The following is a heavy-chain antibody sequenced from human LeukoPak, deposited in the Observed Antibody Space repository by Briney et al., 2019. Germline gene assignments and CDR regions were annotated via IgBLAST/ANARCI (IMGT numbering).Heavy chain of an antibody. CDR2: ISSSSGYI. CDR3: ARGLTLAYNWFDP. J-gene: IGHJ5*02. D-gene: IGHD3-16*01. Sequence: GGSLRLSCAASGFTFSSYNMNWVRQAPGKGLEWVSSISSSSGYIYYANSVKGRFTISRDNSKNTLYLQMGSLRAEDMAVYYCARGLTLAYNWFDPWGQGTLVTVSS. CDR1: GFTFSSYN. V-gene: IGHV3-21*01.